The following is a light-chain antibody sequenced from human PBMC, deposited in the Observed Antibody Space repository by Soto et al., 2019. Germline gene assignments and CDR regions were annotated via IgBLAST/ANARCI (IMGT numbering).Light chain of an antibody. V-gene: IGKV3-15*01. CDR2: DAS. CDR1: QSVNQK. Sequence: EIVLTQSPATLSVSPGERATLSCRASQSVNQKLAWYQQKPGQAPRLLIYDASTRATGIPARFSGSGSGTKFTLTISSLQSEDFAVYFCQQYNSWPRTFGQGTKV. J-gene: IGKJ1*01. CDR3: QQYNSWPRT.